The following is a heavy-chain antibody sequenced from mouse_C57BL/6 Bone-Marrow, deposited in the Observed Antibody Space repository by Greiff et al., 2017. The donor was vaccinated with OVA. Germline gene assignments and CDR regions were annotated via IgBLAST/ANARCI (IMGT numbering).Heavy chain of an antibody. V-gene: IGHV14-4*01. CDR3: TTYRY. J-gene: IGHJ2*01. Sequence: VQLQQSGAELVRPGASVKLSCTASGFNIKDDYMHWVKERPEQGLEWIGWIDPENGDTEYASKFQGKATITADTSSKTFYLHLSSLTSEDTAVYYCTTYRYCGQGNTLTVTA. CDR2: IDPENGDT. CDR1: GFNIKDDY.